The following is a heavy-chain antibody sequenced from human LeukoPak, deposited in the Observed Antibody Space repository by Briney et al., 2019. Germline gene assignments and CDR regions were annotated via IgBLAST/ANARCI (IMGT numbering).Heavy chain of an antibody. D-gene: IGHD3-16*01. CDR1: GASISIGSYY. J-gene: IGHJ3*02. Sequence: PSETLSLTCTVSGASISIGSYYWIWIRQPPGKGLEWIGYFHYSRSTNYNPSLKSRVAISIDTSKNQFALKLSSVTAADTAVYYCARAVFAFDIWGQGTMVAVSP. CDR3: ARAVFAFDI. V-gene: IGHV4-61*01. CDR2: FHYSRST.